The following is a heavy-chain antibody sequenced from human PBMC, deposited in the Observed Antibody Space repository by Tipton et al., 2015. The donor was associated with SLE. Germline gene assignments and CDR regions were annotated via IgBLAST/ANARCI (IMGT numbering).Heavy chain of an antibody. V-gene: IGHV4-59*08. CDR2: IYSSGTT. CDR3: ARAAYYYDSYDY. D-gene: IGHD3-22*01. CDR1: GGSISSYY. Sequence: SLTCTVSGGSISSYYWNWIRQPPGKGLEWIGYIYSSGTTNYNPSLKSRVTISVDTSKNQFSLKLSSVIAADTAVYYCARAAYYYDSYDYWGQGTLVTVSS. J-gene: IGHJ4*02.